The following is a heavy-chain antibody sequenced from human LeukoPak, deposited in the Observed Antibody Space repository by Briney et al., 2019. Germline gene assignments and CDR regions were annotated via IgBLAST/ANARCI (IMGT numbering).Heavy chain of an antibody. V-gene: IGHV4-61*02. Sequence: PSETLSLTCTVSGGSISSGSYYWSWIRQPAGKGLEWIGRIYTSGGTNYNPSLKSRVTISVDTSKNQFSLKLSAVTAADTAEYYCARDTIVVVPAAPSGARYFDYWGQGTLVTVSS. D-gene: IGHD2-2*01. CDR3: ARDTIVVVPAAPSGARYFDY. CDR1: GGSISSGSYY. J-gene: IGHJ4*02. CDR2: IYTSGGT.